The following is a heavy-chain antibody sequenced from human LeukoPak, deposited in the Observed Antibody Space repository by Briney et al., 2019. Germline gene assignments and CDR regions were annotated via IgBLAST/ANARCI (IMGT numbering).Heavy chain of an antibody. CDR1: GFTFDDYA. CDR2: ISWNSGSI. V-gene: IGHV3-9*01. J-gene: IGHJ3*02. D-gene: IGHD5-18*01. CDR3: AKEGRRGYSYGYHAFDI. Sequence: GRSLRLSCAASGFTFDDYAMHWVRQAPGKGLEWVSGISWNSGSIGYADSVKGRFTISRDNAKNSLYLQMNSLRAEDTALYYCAKEGRRGYSYGYHAFDIWGQGTMVTVSS.